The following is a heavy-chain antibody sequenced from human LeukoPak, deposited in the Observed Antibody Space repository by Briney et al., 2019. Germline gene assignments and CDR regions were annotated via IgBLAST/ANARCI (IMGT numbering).Heavy chain of an antibody. J-gene: IGHJ3*02. CDR1: GFTFSSYS. CDR3: ARDYVRGNAAFDI. D-gene: IGHD3-16*01. Sequence: GGSLRLSCAASGFTFSSYSMNWVRQAPGKGLEWVSSISSSSSYIYYADSVKGRFTISRDNAKNSLYLQMNSLRAEDTAVYYCARDYVRGNAAFDIWGQGTMVTVSS. V-gene: IGHV3-21*01. CDR2: ISSSSSYI.